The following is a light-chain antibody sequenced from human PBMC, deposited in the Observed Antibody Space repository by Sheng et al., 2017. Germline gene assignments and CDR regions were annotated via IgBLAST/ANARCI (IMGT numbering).Light chain of an antibody. J-gene: IGLJ2*01. Sequence: QSVLTQPPSVSGAPGQRVTISCTGSSSNFGAGYDVHWYQQVPGAAPKLLIYGNTNRPSGVPDRFSGSKSGTSASLAITGLQAEDEADYYCQSYDNSLSVRVFGGGTKLTVL. CDR2: GNT. V-gene: IGLV1-40*01. CDR1: SSNFGAGYD. CDR3: QSYDNSLSVRV.